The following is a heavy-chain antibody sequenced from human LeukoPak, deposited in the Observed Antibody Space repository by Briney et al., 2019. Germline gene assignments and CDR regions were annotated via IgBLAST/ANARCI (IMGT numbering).Heavy chain of an antibody. CDR3: ARGYYDSSDFEYFQH. Sequence: ASVKVSCKASGYSFTGYYMHWVRQAPGQGLEWMGWINPNSGDTNFAQNFQGRVTMTRDTSISTVYMELSRLRSDDTAVFYCARGYYDSSDFEYFQHWGQGTLVTVSS. CDR1: GYSFTGYY. CDR2: INPNSGDT. J-gene: IGHJ1*01. V-gene: IGHV1-2*02. D-gene: IGHD3-22*01.